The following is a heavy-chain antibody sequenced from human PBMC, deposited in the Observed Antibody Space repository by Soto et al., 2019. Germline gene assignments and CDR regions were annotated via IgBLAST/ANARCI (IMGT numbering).Heavy chain of an antibody. V-gene: IGHV1-18*01. CDR2: ISAYNGNT. CDR1: GYPLTSYG. Sequence: ASVKVSCMASGYPLTSYGISWVRQAPGQGHEWMGWISAYNGNTNYAQKLQGRVTMTTDTYTSTAYMELRSLRSDDTAVYYCARHPGSGSDLTRRIAVAGLKYYYYSGMEVWG. D-gene: IGHD6-19*01. J-gene: IGHJ6*02. CDR3: ARHPGSGSDLTRRIAVAGLKYYYYSGMEV.